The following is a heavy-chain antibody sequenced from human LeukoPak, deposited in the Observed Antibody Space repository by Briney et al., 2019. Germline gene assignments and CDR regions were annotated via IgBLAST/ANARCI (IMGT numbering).Heavy chain of an antibody. D-gene: IGHD3/OR15-3a*01. CDR2: IYYSGST. V-gene: IGHV4-59*01. CDR1: GGSISSYY. CDR3: ARRTGYYDGFDY. J-gene: IGHJ4*02. Sequence: SETLSLTCTVSGGSISSYYWSWIRQPPGKGLEWIGYIYYSGSTNYNPSLKSRVTMSLDTSKNQFSLKVTSVTAADTAVYYCARRTGYYDGFDYWGQGTLVTVSS.